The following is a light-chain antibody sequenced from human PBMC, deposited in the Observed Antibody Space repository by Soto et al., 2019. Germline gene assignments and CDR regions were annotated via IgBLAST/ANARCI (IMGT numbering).Light chain of an antibody. CDR1: QSVGSNY. CDR2: GAS. CDR3: QQYGGSPMYT. J-gene: IGKJ2*01. V-gene: IGKV3-20*01. Sequence: EIVLTQSPGTLSLSPGERATLSCRASQSVGSNYLAWYQQRPGQAPRLLIYGASSRATGIPDRFSGSGSGTDFTLTISRLEPEDFAVYYCQQYGGSPMYTFGQGTKLEIK.